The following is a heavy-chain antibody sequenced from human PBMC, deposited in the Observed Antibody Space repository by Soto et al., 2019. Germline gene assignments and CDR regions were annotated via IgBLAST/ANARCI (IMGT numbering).Heavy chain of an antibody. CDR1: GYTFTDYW. Sequence: PGESLKISCKGSGYTFTDYWIGWVRQLPGKGLEWMGIIYPGDSDTRYSPSFQGQVTITADKSTSTAYLQWNTLKASDTAMYYCARRRGYSYGPRGDWFDPWGQGTLVTVSS. CDR3: ARRRGYSYGPRGDWFDP. J-gene: IGHJ5*02. CDR2: IYPGDSDT. V-gene: IGHV5-51*01. D-gene: IGHD5-18*01.